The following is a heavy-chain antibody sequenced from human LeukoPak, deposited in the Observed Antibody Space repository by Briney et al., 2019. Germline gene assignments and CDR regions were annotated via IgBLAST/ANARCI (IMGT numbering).Heavy chain of an antibody. CDR2: ISSSSSYI. D-gene: IGHD3-10*01. J-gene: IGHJ4*02. V-gene: IGHV3-21*01. CDR1: GFTFSSYS. Sequence: GGSLRLSCAASGFTFSSYSMNWVRQAPGKGLEWVSSISSSSSYIYYADLVKGRFTISRDNAKNSLYLQMNSLRAEDTAVYYCARASRWFGPHYWGQGTLVTVSS. CDR3: ARASRWFGPHY.